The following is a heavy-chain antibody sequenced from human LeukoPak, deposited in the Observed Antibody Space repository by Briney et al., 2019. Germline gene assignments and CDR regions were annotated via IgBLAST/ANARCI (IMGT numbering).Heavy chain of an antibody. CDR3: ARRPPGGWSAYFDY. J-gene: IGHJ4*02. D-gene: IGHD6-19*01. V-gene: IGHV4-39*07. Sequence: SETLSLTCTVSGGSISSSSYYWGWIRQPPGKGLEWIGEIFHSGSTNYNPSLKSRVTISVDKSKNQFSLKLSSVTAADTAVYYCARRPPGGWSAYFDYWGQGTPVTVSS. CDR2: IFHSGST. CDR1: GGSISSSSYY.